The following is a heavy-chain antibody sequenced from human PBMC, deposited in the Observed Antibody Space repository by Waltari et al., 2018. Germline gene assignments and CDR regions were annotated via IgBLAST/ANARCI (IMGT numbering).Heavy chain of an antibody. J-gene: IGHJ4*02. CDR2: IYATGST. CDR1: IASTRNYY. Sequence: QVQLQESGPGLVKPSETLSLTCTISIASTRNYYWTWIRQSPGKGLEWIGHIYATGSTNYNPSLKSRATISLDTSRNQLSLKLSFVTAADTAIYYCVRKKGDSSGNSLSFDYWGQGTLVTVSS. D-gene: IGHD3-22*01. CDR3: VRKKGDSSGNSLSFDY. V-gene: IGHV4-4*09.